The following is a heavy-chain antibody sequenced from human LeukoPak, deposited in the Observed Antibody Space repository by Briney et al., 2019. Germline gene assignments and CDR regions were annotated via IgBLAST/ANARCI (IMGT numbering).Heavy chain of an antibody. CDR2: ISSSGSTI. J-gene: IGHJ4*02. Sequence: GGSLRLSCAASGFTFSSYEMNWVRQAPGKGLEWVSYISSSGSTIYYADSVKGRFTISRDNAKNTLYLQMNSLRAEDTAVYYCARDMLGYCSGSSCPISYWGQGTLVTVSS. CDR3: ARDMLGYCSGSSCPISY. V-gene: IGHV3-48*03. D-gene: IGHD2-15*01. CDR1: GFTFSSYE.